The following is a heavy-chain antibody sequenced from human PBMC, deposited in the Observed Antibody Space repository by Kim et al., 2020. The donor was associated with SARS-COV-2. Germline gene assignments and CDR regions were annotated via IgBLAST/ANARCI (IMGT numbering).Heavy chain of an antibody. D-gene: IGHD5-18*01. V-gene: IGHV4-34*01. CDR2: INHSGST. CDR1: GGSFSGYY. J-gene: IGHJ6*02. CDR3: ARGPAGVVDTAMVTWVVTAMAPYYYYGMDV. Sequence: SETLSLTCAVYGGSFSGYYWSWIRQPPGKGLEWIGEINHSGSTNYNPSLKSRVTISVDTSKNQFSLKLSSVTAADTAVYYCARGPAGVVDTAMVTWVVTAMAPYYYYGMDVWGQGTTVTVSS.